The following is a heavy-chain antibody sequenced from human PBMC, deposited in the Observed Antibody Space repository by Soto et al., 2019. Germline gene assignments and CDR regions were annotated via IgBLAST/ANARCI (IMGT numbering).Heavy chain of an antibody. Sequence: PSETLSLTCTVSGGSISSGGYYWSWIRQHPGKGLEWIGYIYYSGSTYYNPSLKSRVTISVDTSKNQFSLKLSSVTAADTAVYYCASRPRRGSSSWYYFDYWGQGTLVTVSS. D-gene: IGHD6-13*01. CDR2: IYYSGST. V-gene: IGHV4-31*03. CDR1: GGSISSGGYY. J-gene: IGHJ4*02. CDR3: ASRPRRGSSSWYYFDY.